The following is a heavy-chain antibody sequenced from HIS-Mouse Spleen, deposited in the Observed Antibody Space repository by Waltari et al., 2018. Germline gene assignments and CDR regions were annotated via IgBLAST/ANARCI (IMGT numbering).Heavy chain of an antibody. CDR1: GFTVSITY. Sequence: EVQLVESGGGLIQPGGSLRLSCSASGFTVSITYMSWVRQAPGKGLEWVSVIYSGGSTYYADSVKVRFTISRDNSKNTLYLQMNSLRAEDTAVYYCASFSSSWYFDYWGQGTLVTVSS. CDR3: ASFSSSWYFDY. J-gene: IGHJ4*02. CDR2: IYSGGST. D-gene: IGHD6-13*01. V-gene: IGHV3-53*01.